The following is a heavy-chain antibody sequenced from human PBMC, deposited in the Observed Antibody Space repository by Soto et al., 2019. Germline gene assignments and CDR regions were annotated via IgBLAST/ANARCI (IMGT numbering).Heavy chain of an antibody. Sequence: EVQLLESGGGLVQPGGSLRLSCAASGFSFSTYDMTWVRQAPGKGLEWVSTITPSGGNTYYADSVKVRFTITRDNSENTLFLHMNSLRAEDTAVYYCAGRYCPNGVCYTNFYDYMDIWGEGTAVTVSS. J-gene: IGHJ6*03. D-gene: IGHD2-8*01. V-gene: IGHV3-23*01. CDR1: GFSFSTYD. CDR2: ITPSGGNT. CDR3: AGRYCPNGVCYTNFYDYMDI.